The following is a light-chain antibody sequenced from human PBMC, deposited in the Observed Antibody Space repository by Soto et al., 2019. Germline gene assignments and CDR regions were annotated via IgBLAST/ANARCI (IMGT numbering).Light chain of an antibody. CDR1: QSISSW. Sequence: DIQMTQSPSTLSASVGDRVTITCRASQSISSWLAWYQQKPGKAPKLLIYKASSLESGVPSRFSGSGSGTEFTLTISSLQPDDFATYYCELYNVSPGTFVQRSMV. J-gene: IGKJ1*01. CDR3: ELYNVSPGT. CDR2: KAS. V-gene: IGKV1-5*03.